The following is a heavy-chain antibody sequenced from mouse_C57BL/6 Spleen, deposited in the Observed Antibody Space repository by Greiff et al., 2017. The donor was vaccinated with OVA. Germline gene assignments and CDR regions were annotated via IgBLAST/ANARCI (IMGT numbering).Heavy chain of an antibody. CDR3: ARSGGWCAY. J-gene: IGHJ3*01. CDR2: IYPGDGDT. D-gene: IGHD3-1*01. CDR1: GYAFSSSW. Sequence: QVQLKQSGPELVKPGASVQISCKASGYAFSSSWLNWVKQRPGKGLEWIGRIYPGDGDTNYNGKFKGKATLTADKSSSTAYLQLSSLTSGDTAVYFCARSGGWCAYWGQGTLVTDSA. V-gene: IGHV1-82*01.